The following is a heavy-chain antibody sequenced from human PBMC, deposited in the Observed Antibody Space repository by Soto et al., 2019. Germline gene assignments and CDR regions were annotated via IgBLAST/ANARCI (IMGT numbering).Heavy chain of an antibody. CDR1: GFTFSSYS. D-gene: IGHD3-3*01. Sequence: EVQLVESGGGLVKPGGSLRLSCAASGFTFSSYSMNWVRQAPGKGLEWVSSISSSSSYIYYADSVKGRFTISRDNAKNSLYLQMNSLRAEDTAVYYCARVFEFWSGYLYFDYWGQGTLVTVSS. J-gene: IGHJ4*02. V-gene: IGHV3-21*01. CDR3: ARVFEFWSGYLYFDY. CDR2: ISSSSSYI.